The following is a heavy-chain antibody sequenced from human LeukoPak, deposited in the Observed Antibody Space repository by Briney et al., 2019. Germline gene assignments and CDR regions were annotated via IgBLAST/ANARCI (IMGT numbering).Heavy chain of an antibody. CDR3: AKDQRPRRMGNSDY. D-gene: IGHD7-27*01. Sequence: GGSLRLSCAASGFTFSSYGMHWVRQAPGKGLEWVAVISYDGSNKYYADSVKGRFTISRDNSKNTLYLQMNSLRAEDTAVYYCAKDQRPRRMGNSDYWGQGTLVTVSS. CDR1: GFTFSSYG. V-gene: IGHV3-30*18. CDR2: ISYDGSNK. J-gene: IGHJ4*02.